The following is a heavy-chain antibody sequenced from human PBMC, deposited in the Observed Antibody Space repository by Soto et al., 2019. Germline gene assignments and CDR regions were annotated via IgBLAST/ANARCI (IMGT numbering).Heavy chain of an antibody. D-gene: IGHD3-3*01. V-gene: IGHV4-30-2*01. CDR2: IYHSGST. CDR1: GGSISSGGYS. CDR3: ASQSGYLKPTVPFDF. J-gene: IGHJ3*01. Sequence: QLQLQESGSGLVKPSQTLSLTCAVSGGSISSGGYSWSWIRQPPGKGLEWIGYIYHSGSTYYNPSLKSRVTIPVARSKTQSSLRLTSVPPAATAVFSCASQSGYLKPTVPFDFWAQGQMSTVSS.